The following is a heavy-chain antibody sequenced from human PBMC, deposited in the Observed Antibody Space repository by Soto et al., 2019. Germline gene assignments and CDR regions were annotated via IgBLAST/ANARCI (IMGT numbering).Heavy chain of an antibody. V-gene: IGHV1-69*13. Sequence: ASVKVSCKASGGTFSSYAISWVRQAPGQGLEWMGGIIPIFGTANYAQKFQGRVTITADESTSTAYMELSSLRSEDTAVYYCASSMIVVVISAFDIWGQGTMVTVSS. CDR1: GGTFSSYA. CDR3: ASSMIVVVISAFDI. CDR2: IIPIFGTA. D-gene: IGHD3-22*01. J-gene: IGHJ3*02.